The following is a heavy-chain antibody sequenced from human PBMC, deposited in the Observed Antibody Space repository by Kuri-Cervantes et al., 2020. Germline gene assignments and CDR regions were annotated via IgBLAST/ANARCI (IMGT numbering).Heavy chain of an antibody. CDR2: INAGNGNT. V-gene: IGHV1-3*01. D-gene: IGHD2-2*01. Sequence: ASVKVSCKASGYTFISYAMYWVRQAPGQRLEWMGWINAGNGNTNYAQKFQDRVTITRDRSMSTAYMELSSLRSEDTAVYYCARVRGFCSSTSCYEGFDYWGQGTLVTVSS. CDR3: ARVRGFCSSTSCYEGFDY. J-gene: IGHJ4*02. CDR1: GYTFISYA.